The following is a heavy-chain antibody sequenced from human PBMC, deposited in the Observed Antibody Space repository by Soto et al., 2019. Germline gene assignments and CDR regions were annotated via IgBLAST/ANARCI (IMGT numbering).Heavy chain of an antibody. V-gene: IGHV3-15*01. D-gene: IGHD6-6*01. CDR1: GFTFSNAW. J-gene: IGHJ4*02. CDR2: IKSKTDGGTT. CDR3: TTVSPAPYSSSSGSHDY. Sequence: GGSLRLSCAASGFTFSNAWMSWVRQAPGKGLEWVGRIKSKTDGGTTDDAAPVKGRFTISRDDSKNTLYLQMNSLKTEDTAVYYCTTVSPAPYSSSSGSHDYWGQGTLVTVSS.